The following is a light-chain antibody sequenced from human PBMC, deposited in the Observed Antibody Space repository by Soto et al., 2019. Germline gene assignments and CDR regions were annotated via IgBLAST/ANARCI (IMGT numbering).Light chain of an antibody. CDR3: SSYAGSNMGV. CDR2: RNT. J-gene: IGLJ1*01. Sequence: QSVLTQPPSVSGAPGQWVTISCIGSSSNVGACNEVSWYQQHPGTVPKLLIYRNTARPSGVPDRFSGSRSASSASLTISGLQAEDEADYYCSSYAGSNMGVFGTGTKVTVL. V-gene: IGLV1-40*01. CDR1: SSNVGACNE.